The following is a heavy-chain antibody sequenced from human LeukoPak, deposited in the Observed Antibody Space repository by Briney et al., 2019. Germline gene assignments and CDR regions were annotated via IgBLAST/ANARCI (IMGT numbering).Heavy chain of an antibody. CDR1: GGTFSSYA. CDR2: IIPILGIA. D-gene: IGHD6-13*01. J-gene: IGHJ4*02. CDR3: ARSNWGYSSSWYDYFDY. Sequence: GASVKVSCKASGGTFSSYAISWVRQAPGQGLEWTGRIIPILGIANYAQKFQGRVTITADKSTSTAYMELSSLRSEDTAVYYCARSNWGYSSSWYDYFDYWGQGTLVTVSS. V-gene: IGHV1-69*04.